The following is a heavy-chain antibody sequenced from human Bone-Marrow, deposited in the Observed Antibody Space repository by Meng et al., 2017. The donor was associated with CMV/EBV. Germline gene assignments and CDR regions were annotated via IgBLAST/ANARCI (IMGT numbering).Heavy chain of an antibody. Sequence: SVKVSCKASGGTFSNYAVSWVRQAPGQGLEWMGAVLPLFDTAYYAQKFQGRLTITTADSSTTGFMELSSLTSDDTAVYYCARVKDWGLRSAWDACDIWGQGTMVTVSS. CDR3: ARVKDWGLRSAWDACDI. J-gene: IGHJ3*02. V-gene: IGHV1-69*05. D-gene: IGHD3-16*01. CDR1: GGTFSNYA. CDR2: VLPLFDTA.